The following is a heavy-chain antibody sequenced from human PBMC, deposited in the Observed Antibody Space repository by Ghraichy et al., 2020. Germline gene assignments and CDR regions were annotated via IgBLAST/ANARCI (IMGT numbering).Heavy chain of an antibody. D-gene: IGHD6-6*01. CDR3: ARGIPAYSSSPYSFDY. CDR2: ISSSSTYI. CDR1: GFTFSSYS. J-gene: IGHJ4*02. V-gene: IGHV3-21*01. Sequence: GSLRLSCAASGFTFSSYSMNWVRQAPGKGLEWVSSISSSSTYIYYADSVKGRFTISRDNAKNSLYLQMNSLRAEDTAVYYCARGIPAYSSSPYSFDYWGQGTLVNLSS.